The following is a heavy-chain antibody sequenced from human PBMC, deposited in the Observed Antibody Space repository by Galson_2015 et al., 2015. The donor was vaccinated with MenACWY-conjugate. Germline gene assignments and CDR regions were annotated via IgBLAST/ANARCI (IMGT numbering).Heavy chain of an antibody. CDR3: ARATWGPGRTGWWGFDY. CDR1: GGSISSYS. CDR2: IYYSGST. J-gene: IGHJ4*02. V-gene: IGHV4-59*01. D-gene: IGHD6-19*01. Sequence: TLSLTCTVSGGSISSYSWSWIRQPPGKGLAWIGYIYYSGSTNYNPSLKSRVTISVDTSKNQFSLKLSSVTAADTAVYYCARATWGPGRTGWWGFDYWGQGTLVTVSS.